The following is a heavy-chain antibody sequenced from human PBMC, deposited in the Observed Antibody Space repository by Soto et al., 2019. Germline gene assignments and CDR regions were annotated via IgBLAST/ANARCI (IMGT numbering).Heavy chain of an antibody. J-gene: IGHJ5*02. V-gene: IGHV4-30-2*01. D-gene: IGHD2-15*01. CDR3: ARAQPMGHCSGGSCYGWFDP. CDR2: IYHSGST. CDR1: GGCISSGCDS. Sequence: SLWLTCAVSGGCISSGCDSWSWIRQPPGKGLEWIGYIYHSGSTYYNPSLKSRVTISVDRSKNQFSLKLSSVTAADTAVYYCARAQPMGHCSGGSCYGWFDPWGQRTLVTVSS.